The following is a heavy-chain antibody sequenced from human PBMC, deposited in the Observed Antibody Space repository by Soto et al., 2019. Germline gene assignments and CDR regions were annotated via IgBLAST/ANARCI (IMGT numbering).Heavy chain of an antibody. CDR2: IKPDGSET. Sequence: GGSLRLSCAASGFTFSTYWMSWVRQAPGKGLEWVAKIKPDGSETSYIESVRGRFTISRDNAKNSLYLEMNSLGAEDTAVYYCARAAVADAGDYWGQGTLVTVSS. CDR3: ARAAVADAGDY. J-gene: IGHJ4*02. CDR1: GFTFSTYW. D-gene: IGHD6-19*01. V-gene: IGHV3-7*01.